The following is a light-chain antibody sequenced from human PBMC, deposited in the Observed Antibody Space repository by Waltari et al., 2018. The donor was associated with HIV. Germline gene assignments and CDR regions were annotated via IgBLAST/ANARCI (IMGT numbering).Light chain of an antibody. CDR1: TTKADTQW. V-gene: IGLV1-47*01. J-gene: IGLJ3*02. Sequence: QSVLTQPPPASGAAGQTVTIPCSGSTTKADTQWVYLYQQVPGTAPKLLIYRNDQRPSGVPDRFSGSKSGASASLVISGLRAEDEADYYCGVWDATLKRWLFGGRTKLTVL. CDR2: RND. CDR3: GVWDATLKRWL.